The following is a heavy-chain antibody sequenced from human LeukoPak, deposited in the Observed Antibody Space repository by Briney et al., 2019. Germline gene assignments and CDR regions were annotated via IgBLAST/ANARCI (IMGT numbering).Heavy chain of an antibody. CDR2: MNPNSGNT. V-gene: IGHV1-8*01. CDR1: GYTFTSYD. Sequence: GASVKVSCKASGYTFTSYDINWVRQATGQELEWMGWMNPNSGNTGYAQKFQGRVTMTRNTSISTAYMELSSLRSEDTAVYYCARESVGGTVGYYYMDVWGKGTTVTVSS. D-gene: IGHD1-14*01. CDR3: ARESVGGTVGYYYMDV. J-gene: IGHJ6*03.